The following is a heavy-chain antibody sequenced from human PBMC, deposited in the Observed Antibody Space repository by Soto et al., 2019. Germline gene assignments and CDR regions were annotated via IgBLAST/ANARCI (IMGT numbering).Heavy chain of an antibody. CDR1: GYTFTSYA. J-gene: IGHJ6*03. D-gene: IGHD2-15*01. CDR2: INAGNGNT. V-gene: IGHV1-3*01. CDR3: ARDFGGYCSGGSCYFDYYYYMDV. Sequence: EASVKVSCKASGYTFTSYAMHWVRQAPGQRLEWMGWINAGNGNTKYSQKFQGRVTITRDTSASTAYMELSSLRSEDTAVYYCARDFGGYCSGGSCYFDYYYYMDVWGKGTTVTVSS.